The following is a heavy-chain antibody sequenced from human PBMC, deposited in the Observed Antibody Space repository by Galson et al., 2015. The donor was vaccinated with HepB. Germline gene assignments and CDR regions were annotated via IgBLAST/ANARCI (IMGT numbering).Heavy chain of an antibody. D-gene: IGHD4-11*01. CDR3: ARDFTTVNPLIMTPLDGMDV. CDR1: GYTFTGYY. Sequence: SVKVSCKASGYTFTGYYMHWVRQAPGLGLEWMGWINPNSGGTNYAQKFQGRVTMTRDTSISTAYMELSRLRSDDTAVYYCARDFTTVNPLIMTPLDGMDVWGQGTTVTVSS. V-gene: IGHV1-2*02. J-gene: IGHJ6*02. CDR2: INPNSGGT.